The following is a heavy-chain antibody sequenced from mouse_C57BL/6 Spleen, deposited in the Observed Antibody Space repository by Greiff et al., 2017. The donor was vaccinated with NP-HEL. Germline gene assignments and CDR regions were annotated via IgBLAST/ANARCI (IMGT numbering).Heavy chain of an antibody. CDR1: GFTFSSYA. V-gene: IGHV5-4*01. CDR3: ARDRGVDY. D-gene: IGHD3-3*01. CDR2: ISDGGSYT. J-gene: IGHJ2*01. Sequence: EVKVVESGGGLVKPGGSLKLSCAASGFTFSSYAMSWVRQTPEKRLEWVATISDGGSYTYYPDNVKGRFTISRDNAKNNLYLQMSHLKSEDTAMYYCARDRGVDYWGKGTTLTVSS.